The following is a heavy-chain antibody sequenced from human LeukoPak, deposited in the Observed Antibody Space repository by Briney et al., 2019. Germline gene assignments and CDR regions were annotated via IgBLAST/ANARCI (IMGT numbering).Heavy chain of an antibody. CDR3: ARDGEDGYNYVDF. CDR1: GFTFSNYA. J-gene: IGHJ4*02. Sequence: PGGSLRLSCAASGFTFSNYAIHWVRQAPGKGLEGVAVISYDGGTQYYADSVKGRFTISRDNSKNTLYLQMNSLRTEDTAVYFCARDGEDGYNYVDFWGQGTLVTVSS. CDR2: ISYDGGTQ. D-gene: IGHD5-24*01. V-gene: IGHV3-30*01.